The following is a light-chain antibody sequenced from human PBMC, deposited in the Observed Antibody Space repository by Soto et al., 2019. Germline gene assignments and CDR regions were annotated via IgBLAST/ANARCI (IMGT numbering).Light chain of an antibody. CDR3: QQYDSSLPRYL. CDR2: GAS. V-gene: IGKV3-20*01. Sequence: EIVLTQSPGTLSLSPGERATLSCRTSQSVSGTYLAWYQQKPGQAPRLLIYGASSRATGIPDRFSGSGSGTDFTLTISRLEPEDFAVYSCQQYDSSLPRYLFGQGTKLEIK. J-gene: IGKJ2*01. CDR1: QSVSGTY.